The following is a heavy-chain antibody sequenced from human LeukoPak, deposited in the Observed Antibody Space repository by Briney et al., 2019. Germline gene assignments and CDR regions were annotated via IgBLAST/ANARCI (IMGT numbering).Heavy chain of an antibody. D-gene: IGHD3-10*01. V-gene: IGHV3-64D*09. CDR2: ISSSEGST. Sequence: GGSLRLSCAASGFTFSSYAMSWVRQAPGKGLEYVSAISSSEGSTYYADSVRGRFTISRDNSKSTLYLQMSNLRAEDAAVYYCVKRYGSGSYYNQYYFDYWGQGTLVTVSS. J-gene: IGHJ4*02. CDR1: GFTFSSYA. CDR3: VKRYGSGSYYNQYYFDY.